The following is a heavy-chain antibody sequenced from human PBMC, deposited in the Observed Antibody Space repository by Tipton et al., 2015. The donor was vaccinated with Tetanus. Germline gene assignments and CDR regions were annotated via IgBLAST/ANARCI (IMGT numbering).Heavy chain of an antibody. V-gene: IGHV3-30*18. J-gene: IGHJ4*02. CDR3: AKEIRPNDS. CDR1: GFAFSSYD. Sequence: SLRLSCVASGFAFSSYDMHWVRQTPGKGLEWLAVLSYDGTHEHYADSVKGRFTISRDNSENILFLQMSSLRAEDRAVYYCAKEIRPNDSWGQGTLVTVSS. D-gene: IGHD3-16*01. CDR2: LSYDGTHE.